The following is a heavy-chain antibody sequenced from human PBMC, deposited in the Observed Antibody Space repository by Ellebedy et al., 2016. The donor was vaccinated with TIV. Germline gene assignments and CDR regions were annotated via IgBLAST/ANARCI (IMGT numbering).Heavy chain of an antibody. J-gene: IGHJ4*02. Sequence: SVKVSXXASGGTFSSYAISWVRQPPGQGLEWMGGIIPIFGTANYAQKFQGRVTITADESTSTAYMELSSLRSEDTAVYYCASRVTIFGVVSYGDYWGQGTLVTVSS. CDR1: GGTFSSYA. V-gene: IGHV1-69*13. D-gene: IGHD3-3*01. CDR2: IIPIFGTA. CDR3: ASRVTIFGVVSYGDY.